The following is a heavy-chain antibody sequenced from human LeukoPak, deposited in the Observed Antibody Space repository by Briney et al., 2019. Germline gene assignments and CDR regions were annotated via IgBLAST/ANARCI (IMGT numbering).Heavy chain of an antibody. CDR3: ARNGPDGYGVQPEDWFDP. CDR1: GYTFTSYG. J-gene: IGHJ5*02. D-gene: IGHD4-17*01. Sequence: ASVKVSCKASGYTFTSYGISWVRQAPGQGLEWMGWISAYNGNTNYAQKLQGRVTMTTDTSTSTAYMELRSLRSDDTAVYYCARNGPDGYGVQPEDWFDPWGQGTLVTVSS. V-gene: IGHV1-18*01. CDR2: ISAYNGNT.